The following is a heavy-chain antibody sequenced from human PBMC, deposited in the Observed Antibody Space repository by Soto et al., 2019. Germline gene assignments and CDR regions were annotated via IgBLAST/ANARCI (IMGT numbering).Heavy chain of an antibody. Sequence: ESGGGLVQPGRSLRLSCAASGFTFDDYAMHWVRQAPGKGLEWVSGISWNSGSIGYADSVKGRFTISRDNAKNSLYLQMNSLRAEDTALYYCARYCGGDCPLGGMDVWGQGTTVTVSS. CDR2: ISWNSGSI. D-gene: IGHD2-21*02. J-gene: IGHJ6*02. CDR1: GFTFDDYA. CDR3: ARYCGGDCPLGGMDV. V-gene: IGHV3-9*01.